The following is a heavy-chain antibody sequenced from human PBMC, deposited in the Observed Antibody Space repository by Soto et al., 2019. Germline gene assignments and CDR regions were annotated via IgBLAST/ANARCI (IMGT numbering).Heavy chain of an antibody. J-gene: IGHJ4*02. D-gene: IGHD6-13*01. CDR1: GGSISSGGYY. CDR3: ARAYSSSWYYFDY. CDR2: IYYSGST. V-gene: IGHV4-31*03. Sequence: TLYLTRTVSGGSISSGGYYWSGIRQHPGKGLEWIGYIYYSGSTYYNPSLKSRVTISVDTSKNQFSLKLSSVTAADTAVYYCARAYSSSWYYFDYWGQGTLVTVSS.